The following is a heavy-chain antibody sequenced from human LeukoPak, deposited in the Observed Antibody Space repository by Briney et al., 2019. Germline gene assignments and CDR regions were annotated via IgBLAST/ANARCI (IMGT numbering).Heavy chain of an antibody. J-gene: IGHJ4*02. CDR2: IYYSGST. Sequence: KPSETLSLTCTVSGGSISSSSYYWGWIRQPPGKGLEWIGSIYYSGSTYYNPSLKSRVTISVDTSKNQFSLKLSSVTAADTAVYYCAREDCSSTTCLIDYWGQGTLVTVSS. CDR1: GGSISSSSYY. D-gene: IGHD2-2*01. V-gene: IGHV4-39*02. CDR3: AREDCSSTTCLIDY.